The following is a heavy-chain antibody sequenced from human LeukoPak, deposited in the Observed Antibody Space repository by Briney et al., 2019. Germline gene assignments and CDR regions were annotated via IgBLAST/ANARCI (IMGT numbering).Heavy chain of an antibody. J-gene: IGHJ6*03. CDR2: IYYSGST. V-gene: IGHV4-31*03. Sequence: SETLSLTCTVSGGSISSGGYYWSWIRQHPGKGLEWIGYIYYSGSTYYNPSLKSRVTISVDTSKNQSSLKLSSVTAADTAVYYCARDSYQHYMDVWGKGTTVTVSS. CDR3: ARDSYQHYMDV. CDR1: GGSISSGGYY.